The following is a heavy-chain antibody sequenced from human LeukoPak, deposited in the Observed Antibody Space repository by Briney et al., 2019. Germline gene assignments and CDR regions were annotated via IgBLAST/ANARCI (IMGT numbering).Heavy chain of an antibody. CDR2: IIPIFGTA. Sequence: ASVQVSCQASGGTFSSYAISWVRQAPGQGLEWMGGIIPIFGTANYAQKFQGRVTITADESTSTAYMELSSLRSEDTAVYYCARDQNGDYAPHWHFDLWGRGTLVTVSS. CDR1: GGTFSSYA. J-gene: IGHJ2*01. D-gene: IGHD4-17*01. CDR3: ARDQNGDYAPHWHFDL. V-gene: IGHV1-69*13.